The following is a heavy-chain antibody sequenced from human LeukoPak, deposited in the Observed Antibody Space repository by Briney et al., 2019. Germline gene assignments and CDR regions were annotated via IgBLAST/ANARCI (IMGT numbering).Heavy chain of an antibody. CDR1: GFTFSAFA. D-gene: IGHD6-19*01. Sequence: PGGSLRLSCAASGFTFSAFAMTWVRQAPRKGLEWVSTITDDGYNTYSADSVKGRITFSRDNSKNTLSLQLRSLRAEDTAVYYCAKDLSYTSGASDHWGQGTLVTVSS. V-gene: IGHV3-23*01. J-gene: IGHJ4*02. CDR2: ITDDGYNT. CDR3: AKDLSYTSGASDH.